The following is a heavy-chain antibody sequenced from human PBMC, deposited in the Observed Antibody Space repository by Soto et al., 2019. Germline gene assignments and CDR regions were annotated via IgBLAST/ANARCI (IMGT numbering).Heavy chain of an antibody. D-gene: IGHD6-13*01. CDR1: GYTFTSYA. CDR2: INAGNGNT. Sequence: ASVKVSCKASGYTFTSYAMHWVRQAPGQRLEWMGWINAGNGNTKYSQKFQGRVTITRDTSASTAYMELSSLRFEDTAVYYCERGFKSSSWGFDPWGQGTLVTVSS. V-gene: IGHV1-3*01. J-gene: IGHJ5*02. CDR3: ERGFKSSSWGFDP.